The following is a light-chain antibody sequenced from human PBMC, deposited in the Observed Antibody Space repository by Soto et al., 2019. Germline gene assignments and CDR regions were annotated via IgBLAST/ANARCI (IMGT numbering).Light chain of an antibody. V-gene: IGKV3-15*01. CDR2: GAS. Sequence: EIVVTQSPAPLSVSPGERATLSCRASQIVSSNLALYQQKPGQAPRLLIYGASTRATGIPARFSGSGSGTEFTLTISSLQSEEFAVYYCQQYNNWPPITFGQGTRLEIK. CDR1: QIVSSN. J-gene: IGKJ5*01. CDR3: QQYNNWPPIT.